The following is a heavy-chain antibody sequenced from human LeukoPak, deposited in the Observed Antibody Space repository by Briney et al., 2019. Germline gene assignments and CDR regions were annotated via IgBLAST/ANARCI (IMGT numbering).Heavy chain of an antibody. J-gene: IGHJ5*02. CDR2: ISSSSSYI. V-gene: IGHV3-21*01. Sequence: PGGSLRLSCAASGFTFSSYIMNWVRQAPGKGLEWVSSISSSSSYIYYADSVKGRFTISRDNAKNSLYLQMNSLRAEDTAVYYCARDLKAAAGTGNWFDPWGPGTLVTVSS. CDR1: GFTFSSYI. CDR3: ARDLKAAAGTGNWFDP. D-gene: IGHD6-13*01.